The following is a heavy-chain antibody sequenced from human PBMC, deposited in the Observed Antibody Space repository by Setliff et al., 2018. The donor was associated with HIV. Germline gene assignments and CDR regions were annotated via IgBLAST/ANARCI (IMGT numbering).Heavy chain of an antibody. D-gene: IGHD2-15*01. CDR3: ARDISLGILYTTPDY. Sequence: PGGSLRLSCAASGFTFSSHWMSWVRQAPGKGLEWVANIKQDGSEKYYVDSVKGRFTISRDNAKNSLYLQMNSLRAEDTAVYYCARDISLGILYTTPDYWGQGTLVTVSS. J-gene: IGHJ4*02. V-gene: IGHV3-7*03. CDR1: GFTFSSHW. CDR2: IKQDGSEK.